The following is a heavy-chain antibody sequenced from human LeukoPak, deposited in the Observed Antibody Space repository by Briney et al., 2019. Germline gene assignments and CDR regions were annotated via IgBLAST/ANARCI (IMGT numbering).Heavy chain of an antibody. CDR2: ISSSSSYI. CDR1: GFTFSSYA. V-gene: IGHV3-21*01. Sequence: GGSLRLSCAASGFTFSSYAMSWVRQAPGKGLEWVSSISSSSSYIYYADSVKGRFTISRDNAKNSLYLQMNSLRAEDTAVYYCARDARSRVVDGYTPWGQGTLVTVSS. CDR3: ARDARSRVVDGYTP. D-gene: IGHD5-24*01. J-gene: IGHJ5*02.